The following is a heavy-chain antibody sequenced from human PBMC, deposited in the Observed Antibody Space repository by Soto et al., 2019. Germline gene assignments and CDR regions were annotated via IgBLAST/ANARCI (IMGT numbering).Heavy chain of an antibody. CDR3: ATGMLIRGHHYYMDV. J-gene: IGHJ6*03. CDR1: GDSVSSNSAA. Sequence: SQTLSLTCAISGDSVSSNSAAWNWIRQSPSIGLEWLGRTYYRSKWYNDYAPSVTGRMTINPDTSKNQFSPQLNSVTPEDTAVYYCATGMLIRGHHYYMDVWGQGTSVTVSS. CDR2: TYYRSKWYN. V-gene: IGHV6-1*01. D-gene: IGHD3-10*01.